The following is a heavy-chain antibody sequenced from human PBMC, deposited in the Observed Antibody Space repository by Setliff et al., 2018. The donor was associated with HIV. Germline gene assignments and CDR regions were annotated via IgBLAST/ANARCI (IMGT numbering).Heavy chain of an antibody. J-gene: IGHJ4*02. V-gene: IGHV1-24*01. Sequence: ASVKVSCKVSGYTLIELSIHWVRQAPGKGLEWLGGFDPEERDTNYAQKFQGRFTMTEDTSTDTAYMELSRLGSEDTAVYFCAADYYDSSGFYVWLGFWGQGTLVTVSS. CDR1: GYTLIELS. D-gene: IGHD3-22*01. CDR3: AADYYDSSGFYVWLGF. CDR2: FDPEERDT.